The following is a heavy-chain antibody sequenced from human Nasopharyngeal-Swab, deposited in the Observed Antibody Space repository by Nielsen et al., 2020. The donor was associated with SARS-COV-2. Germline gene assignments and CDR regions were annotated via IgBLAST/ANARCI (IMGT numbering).Heavy chain of an antibody. CDR2: ISGSGGST. CDR3: ARDEGKGRCYGSGSPTLDY. D-gene: IGHD3-10*01. V-gene: IGHV3-23*01. Sequence: WIRQPPGKGLEWVSAISGSGGSTYYADSVKGRFTISRDNAKNSLYLQMNSLRAEDTAVYYCARDEGKGRCYGSGSPTLDYWGQGTLVTVSS. J-gene: IGHJ4*02.